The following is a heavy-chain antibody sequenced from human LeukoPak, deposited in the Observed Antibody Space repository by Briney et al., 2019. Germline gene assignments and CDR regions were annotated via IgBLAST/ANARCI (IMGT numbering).Heavy chain of an antibody. CDR3: AREDIVVVPAAIDYYYYGMDV. CDR1: GGSISSGSYY. J-gene: IGHJ6*02. Sequence: NPSETLSLTCTVSGGSISSGSYYWSWIRQPAGKGLERIGRIYTSGSTNYNPSLKSRVTISVDTSKNQFSLKLSSVTAADTAVYYCAREDIVVVPAAIDYYYYGMDVWGQGTTVTVSS. D-gene: IGHD2-2*01. CDR2: IYTSGST. V-gene: IGHV4-61*02.